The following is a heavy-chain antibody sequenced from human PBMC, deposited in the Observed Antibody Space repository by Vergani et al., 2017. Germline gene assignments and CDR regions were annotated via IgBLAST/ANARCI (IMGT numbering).Heavy chain of an antibody. J-gene: IGHJ5*01. CDR3: ARGGARGTTLSTTWFDS. Sequence: QLQLQESGPGLVKPSETLSLTCTVSGGSISSSSYYWGWIRQPPGKGLEWIGSIYYSGSTYYNPSLKSRVTISVDTSKNQFSLKLSSVTAADTAVYYCARGGARGTTLSTTWFDSWGQGTLVTVSS. V-gene: IGHV4-39*01. CDR1: GGSISSSSYY. CDR2: IYYSGST. D-gene: IGHD1-1*01.